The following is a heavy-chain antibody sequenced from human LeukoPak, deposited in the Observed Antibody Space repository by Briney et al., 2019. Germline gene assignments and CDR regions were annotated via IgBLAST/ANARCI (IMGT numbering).Heavy chain of an antibody. D-gene: IGHD4-17*01. CDR1: GFTFSSYA. Sequence: GGSLRLSCAASGFTFSSYAMSWVRQAPGKGLEWVSVISGSGGNTYYADSVKGRFTISRDNSKNTLYLQMNSLRAEDTAVYYCARRFITVTTPAFDYCGQGTLVTVSS. J-gene: IGHJ4*02. CDR3: ARRFITVTTPAFDY. V-gene: IGHV3-23*01. CDR2: ISGSGGNT.